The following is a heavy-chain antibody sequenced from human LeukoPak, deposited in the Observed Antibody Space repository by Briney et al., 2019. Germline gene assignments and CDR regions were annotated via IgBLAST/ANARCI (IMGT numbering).Heavy chain of an antibody. CDR1: GLTASNDA. J-gene: IGHJ4*02. Sequence: PGGSLRLSCAASGLTASNDAMTWVRQTPGKGLEWVSSISSDGVTTSYADSVKGRFTISRDNSRNTLYLQMNSLRAEDTAIYYCAKYLVAARRIFDYWGQGTLVTVSS. CDR2: ISSDGVTT. V-gene: IGHV3-23*01. CDR3: AKYLVAARRIFDY. D-gene: IGHD2-15*01.